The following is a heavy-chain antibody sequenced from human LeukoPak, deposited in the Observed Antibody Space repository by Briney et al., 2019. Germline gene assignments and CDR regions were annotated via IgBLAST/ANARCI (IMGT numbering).Heavy chain of an antibody. CDR3: ARDPPGIAVDYFDY. CDR2: IIPILGIA. J-gene: IGHJ4*02. CDR1: GGTFSSYA. Sequence: SVKVSCKASGGTFSSYAISWVRQAPGQGLEWMGRIIPILGIANYAQKFQGRVTITADKSTSTAYMELSSLRSEDTAVYYCARDPPGIAVDYFDYWGRGTLVTVSS. V-gene: IGHV1-69*04. D-gene: IGHD6-19*01.